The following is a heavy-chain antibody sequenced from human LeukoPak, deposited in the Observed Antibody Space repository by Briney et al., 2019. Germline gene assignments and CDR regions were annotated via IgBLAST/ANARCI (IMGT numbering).Heavy chain of an antibody. J-gene: IGHJ5*02. Sequence: ASVMVTCEAFGFTLTAYYVHWFRQAPGQGLEWLGWINPTTGHTKNAEKLQGRVTMTRDTPITTVYMELNRLRSDDTATYYCARGGSGMVDLWGQGTLVSVSS. V-gene: IGHV1-2*02. CDR3: ARGGSGMVDL. CDR2: INPTTGHT. D-gene: IGHD3-10*01. CDR1: GFTLTAYY.